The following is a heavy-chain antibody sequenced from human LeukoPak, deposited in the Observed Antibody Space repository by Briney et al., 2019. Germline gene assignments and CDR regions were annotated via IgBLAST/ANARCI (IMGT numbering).Heavy chain of an antibody. J-gene: IGHJ4*02. Sequence: SETLSLTCTDSGGSISSYYWSWIRQPPGKGLEWIGYIYYSGSTNYNPSLKSRVTISVDTSKNQFSLKLSSVTAADTAVYYCARLLGAVDYWGQGTLVTVSS. V-gene: IGHV4-59*08. CDR2: IYYSGST. D-gene: IGHD2-15*01. CDR3: ARLLGAVDY. CDR1: GGSISSYY.